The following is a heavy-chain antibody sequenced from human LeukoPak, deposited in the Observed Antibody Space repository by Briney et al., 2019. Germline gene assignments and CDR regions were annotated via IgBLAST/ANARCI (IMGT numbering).Heavy chain of an antibody. Sequence: SETLSLTCAVYGGSSSGYYWNWIRQPPGKGLEWIGEINHRGNTNYNPSLKSRVTMSVDTSMNQVSLELRSVTAADTAVYYCARGDATSVTRFRPRPYLDYWGQGTLVTVSS. D-gene: IGHD4-17*01. CDR2: INHRGNT. J-gene: IGHJ4*02. CDR3: ARGDATSVTRFRPRPYLDY. V-gene: IGHV4-34*01. CDR1: GGSSSGYY.